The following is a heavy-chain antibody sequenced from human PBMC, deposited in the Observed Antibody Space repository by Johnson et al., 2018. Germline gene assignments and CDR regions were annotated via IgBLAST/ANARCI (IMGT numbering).Heavy chain of an antibody. D-gene: IGHD3-10*01. CDR2: IYYSGST. V-gene: IGHV4-39*02. CDR3: ARDWVSTYGSGRFGD. J-gene: IGHJ4*02. CDR1: GGSISSSSYY. Sequence: QVQLQESGPGLVKPSETLSLTCTVSGGSISSSSYYWAWIRQPPGKGLEWIANIYYSGSTYYNPSLKSRVTLSVDTSKNQFSLKVNSVTAADTAGYYCARDWVSTYGSGRFGDWGQGTLVTVSS.